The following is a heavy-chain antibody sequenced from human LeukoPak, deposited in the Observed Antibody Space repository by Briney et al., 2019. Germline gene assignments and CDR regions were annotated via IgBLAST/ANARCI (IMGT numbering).Heavy chain of an antibody. CDR1: GGSISSYY. D-gene: IGHD2-15*01. CDR2: IYYSGST. J-gene: IGHJ5*02. CDR3: ARAPEGYCSGGSCYSGWFDP. V-gene: IGHV4-59*01. Sequence: PSETLSLTCTVSGGSISSYYWSWIRQPPGKGLEWIGYIYYSGSTNYNPSLKSRVTISVDTSKNQFSLKLSSVTAADTAVYYCARAPEGYCSGGSCYSGWFDPWGQGTLVTVSS.